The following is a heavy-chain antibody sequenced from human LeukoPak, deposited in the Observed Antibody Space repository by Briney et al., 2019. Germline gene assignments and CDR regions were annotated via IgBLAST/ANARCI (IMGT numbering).Heavy chain of an antibody. CDR2: INSDESST. Sequence: GGSLRLSCAASGFTFSSYWMHWVRQAPGKGLVWVSRINSDESSTSYADSVKGRFTIPRDNAKNTLYLQMNSLRVEDTAVYYCASRYSYYAMDVWGKGTTVTVSS. CDR3: ASRYSYYAMDV. V-gene: IGHV3-74*01. CDR1: GFTFSSYW. J-gene: IGHJ6*04.